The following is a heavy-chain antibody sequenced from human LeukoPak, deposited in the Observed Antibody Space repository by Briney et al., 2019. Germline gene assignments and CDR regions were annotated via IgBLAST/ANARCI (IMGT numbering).Heavy chain of an antibody. J-gene: IGHJ4*02. D-gene: IGHD3-16*01. V-gene: IGHV4-34*01. Sequence: SETLSLTCAVYGGSFSGYYWSWIRQPPGKGLEWIGYIYYSGSTNYNPSLKSRVTLSVDTSKKQFSLNLNSVTAADSAVYYCASITFGGVLDYWGQGTLVTVSS. CDR3: ASITFGGVLDY. CDR1: GGSFSGYY. CDR2: IYYSGST.